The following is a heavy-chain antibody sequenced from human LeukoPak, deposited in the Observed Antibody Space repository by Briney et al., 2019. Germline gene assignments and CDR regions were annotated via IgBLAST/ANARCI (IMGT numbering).Heavy chain of an antibody. CDR2: IYSAGSR. CDR3: ASGGLGVRKFYSDPFHY. D-gene: IGHD2-15*01. Sequence: GGSLRLSCAASGFTVSSNYVSWVRQAPGKGLEWVSIIYSAGSRYYADSVRGRFTIPRDDSKNTMSLQMNSLRVEDSAVYYCASGGLGVRKFYSDPFHYWGQGTLVTVSS. V-gene: IGHV3-53*01. CDR1: GFTVSSNY. J-gene: IGHJ4*02.